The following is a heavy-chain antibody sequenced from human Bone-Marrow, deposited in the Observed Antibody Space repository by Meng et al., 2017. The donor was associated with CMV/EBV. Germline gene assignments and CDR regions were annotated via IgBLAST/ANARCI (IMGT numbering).Heavy chain of an antibody. CDR2: IYHSGST. V-gene: IGHV4-4*02. Sequence: SETLSLTCAVSGGSISSSNWWSWVRQPPGKGLEWIGEIYHSGSTNYNPSLKSRVTISVYKSKNQFPLKLSSVTAADTAVYYCARVEPKLGYCSGGSCYPGGFDPWGQGTLVTVSS. D-gene: IGHD2-15*01. CDR1: GGSISSSNW. J-gene: IGHJ5*02. CDR3: ARVEPKLGYCSGGSCYPGGFDP.